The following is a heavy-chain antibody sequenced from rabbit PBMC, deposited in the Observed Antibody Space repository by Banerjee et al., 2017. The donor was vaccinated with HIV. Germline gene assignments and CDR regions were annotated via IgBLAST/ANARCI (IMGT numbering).Heavy chain of an antibody. V-gene: IGHV1S43*01. CDR2: IYSSNGDK. D-gene: IGHD4-1*01. J-gene: IGHJ4*01. Sequence: APGKGLELIACIYSSNGDKWYASWVNGRFTISSHNAQNTLYLQLNSLTAADTATYFCARHSSGWGPINLWGQGTLVTVS. CDR3: ARHSSGWGPINL.